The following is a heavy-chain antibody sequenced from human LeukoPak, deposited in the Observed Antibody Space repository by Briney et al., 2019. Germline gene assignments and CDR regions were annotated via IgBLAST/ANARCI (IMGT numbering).Heavy chain of an antibody. D-gene: IGHD6-13*01. CDR1: GYTFSGSF. J-gene: IGHJ6*02. Sequence: GASVKVSCTAPGYTFSGSFMHWVRQAPGQGLEWMGWINPNSGGTNYAQKFQGWVTMTRDTSISTAYMELSRLRSDDTAVYYCAREMIAAAGGSYYYYYGMDVWGQGTTVTVSS. CDR3: AREMIAAAGGSYYYYYGMDV. V-gene: IGHV1-2*04. CDR2: INPNSGGT.